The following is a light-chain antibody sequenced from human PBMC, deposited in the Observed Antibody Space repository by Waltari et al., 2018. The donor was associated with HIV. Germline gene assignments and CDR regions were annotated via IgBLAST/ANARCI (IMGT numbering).Light chain of an antibody. J-gene: IGLJ2*01. Sequence: QSALTQPASVSGSPGQSITISCTGTSSDVGSYNLVSWYQQHPGKAPKLMIYEVSKRPSGVSNRFSGSKSGNTASLTISGLQGEDEADYYCCSYAGSSTSRVFGGGTKLTVL. CDR3: CSYAGSSTSRV. V-gene: IGLV2-23*02. CDR2: EVS. CDR1: SSDVGSYNL.